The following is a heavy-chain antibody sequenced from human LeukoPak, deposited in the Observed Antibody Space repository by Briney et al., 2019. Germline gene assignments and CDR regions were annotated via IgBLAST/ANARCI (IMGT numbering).Heavy chain of an antibody. CDR1: GFTFDAYA. D-gene: IGHD3-22*01. V-gene: IGHV3-23*01. CDR3: ARSAYLDSSGYYFDF. Sequence: GGSLILSCAASGFTFDAYAMNWVRQAPGKGLEWVSGLTNTGGTKYYADSVKGRFSISRDNSKITVSLQMNSLSADDTAVYYCARSAYLDSSGYYFDFWGQGTLVTVSS. CDR2: LTNTGGTK. J-gene: IGHJ4*02.